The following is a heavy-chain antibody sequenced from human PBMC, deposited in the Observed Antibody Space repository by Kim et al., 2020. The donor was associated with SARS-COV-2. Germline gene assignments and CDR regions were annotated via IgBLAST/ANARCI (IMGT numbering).Heavy chain of an antibody. Sequence: EQQDQGRVTMTEDKSTDTAYMELSSLRSEDTAVYYCATSSAMVVTSWFDPWGQGTLVTVSS. D-gene: IGHD2-21*02. CDR3: ATSSAMVVTSWFDP. J-gene: IGHJ5*02. V-gene: IGHV1-24*01.